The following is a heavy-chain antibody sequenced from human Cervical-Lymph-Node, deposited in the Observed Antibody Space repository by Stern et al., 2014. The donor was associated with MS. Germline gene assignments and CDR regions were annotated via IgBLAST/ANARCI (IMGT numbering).Heavy chain of an antibody. CDR2: ISYDGTNE. CDR1: GFSFSSHV. Sequence: VKLVESGGGVVQPGKSLRLSCEAAGFSFSSHVMYWVRQAPGTGLASVAVISYDGTNEYYADPVKGRFPISRDNSKNTLFLQMNSLRAEDTAVYYCAKEGAVLVKSYGSDVWGQGTTVTVS. V-gene: IGHV3-30*18. J-gene: IGHJ6*02. CDR3: AKEGAVLVKSYGSDV. D-gene: IGHD2-21*01.